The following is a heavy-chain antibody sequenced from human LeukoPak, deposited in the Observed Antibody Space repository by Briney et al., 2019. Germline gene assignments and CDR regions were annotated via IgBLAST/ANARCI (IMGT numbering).Heavy chain of an antibody. Sequence: ASVKVSCKASGYTFTGYYMHWVRQAPGQGLEWMGWINPNSGGTNYAQKFQGWVTMTRDTSISTAYMELSRLRSDDTAVYYCARETGSYGAKHYDYWGQGTLVTVSS. CDR3: ARETGSYGAKHYDY. J-gene: IGHJ4*02. V-gene: IGHV1-2*04. CDR2: INPNSGGT. CDR1: GYTFTGYY. D-gene: IGHD5-18*01.